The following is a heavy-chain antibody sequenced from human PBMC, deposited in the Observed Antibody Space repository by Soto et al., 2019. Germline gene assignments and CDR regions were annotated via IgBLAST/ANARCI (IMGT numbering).Heavy chain of an antibody. CDR3: ARGGFDSSGYHIFDY. D-gene: IGHD3-22*01. CDR2: IYYSGST. J-gene: IGHJ4*02. Sequence: SETLSLTCAVSGGSISSGGYSWSWIRQPPGKGLEWIGCIYYSGSTYYNPSLRSRVTISVDTSKNQFSLKLSSVTAADTAVYYCARGGFDSSGYHIFDYWGLGTLVTVSS. V-gene: IGHV4-30-2*03. CDR1: GGSISSGGYS.